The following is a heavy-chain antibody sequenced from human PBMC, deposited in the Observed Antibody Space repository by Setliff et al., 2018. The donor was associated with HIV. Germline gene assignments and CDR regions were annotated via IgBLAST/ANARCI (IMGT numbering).Heavy chain of an antibody. V-gene: IGHV3-23*01. CDR1: GFTFSSHA. CDR2: ISGSGIST. Sequence: PGGSLRLSCAASGFTFSSHAMTWVRQAPGQGLEWVSIISGSGISTYYADSVKGRFTISRDNSRNMLYLQMNSLRAEDTAVYYCAKARVDGDYYYYYYMDVWGKGTTVTVSS. CDR3: AKARVDGDYYYYYYMDV. J-gene: IGHJ6*03. D-gene: IGHD4-17*01.